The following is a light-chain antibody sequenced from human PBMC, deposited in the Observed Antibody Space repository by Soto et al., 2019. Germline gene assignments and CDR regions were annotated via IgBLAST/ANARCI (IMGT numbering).Light chain of an antibody. J-gene: IGKJ1*01. Sequence: DIQMTQSPSSLSASVGDRVTITCRASQRISSYLNWYQQKPGKAPKLLIYAASSLQSGVPSRFSGSGSGTDFTLTISSLQPEEFATYYCQQSYSTPRTVGQGTKVEIK. CDR3: QQSYSTPRT. V-gene: IGKV1-39*01. CDR1: QRISSY. CDR2: AAS.